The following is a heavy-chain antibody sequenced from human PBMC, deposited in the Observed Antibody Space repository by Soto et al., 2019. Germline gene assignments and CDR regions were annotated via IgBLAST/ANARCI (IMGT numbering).Heavy chain of an antibody. V-gene: IGHV3-64D*06. Sequence: GSLRLSCSASGFTFSSYAMHWVRQAPGKGLEYVSAISSNGGSTYYADSVKGRFTISRDNSKNTLYLQMSSLRAEDTAVYYCVKDLAPSIAARRGYFDYWGQGTLVTVSS. J-gene: IGHJ4*02. CDR3: VKDLAPSIAARRGYFDY. D-gene: IGHD6-6*01. CDR1: GFTFSSYA. CDR2: ISSNGGST.